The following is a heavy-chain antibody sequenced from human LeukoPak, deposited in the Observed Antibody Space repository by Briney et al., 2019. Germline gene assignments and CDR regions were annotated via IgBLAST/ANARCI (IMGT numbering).Heavy chain of an antibody. J-gene: IGHJ4*02. V-gene: IGHV4-39*07. CDR3: AREVGGISY. CDR1: GDSITSGSYY. Sequence: SQTLSLTCTVSGDSITSGSYYWGWIRQPPGRELEWIGSIYYSGKTYYNPSLKSRVTISIDTSNNEFSLTLTSVTAADTAVYYCAREVGGISYWGQGTLVTVSS. D-gene: IGHD3-16*01. CDR2: IYYSGKT.